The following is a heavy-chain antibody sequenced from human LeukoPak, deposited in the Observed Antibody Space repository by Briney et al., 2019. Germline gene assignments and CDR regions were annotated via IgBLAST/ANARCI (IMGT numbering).Heavy chain of an antibody. CDR1: GFSFSSYG. D-gene: IGHD5/OR15-5a*01. CDR3: AKDQSRWFVNIVSTGSAFDA. CDR2: ISYDGSNE. Sequence: PGRSLRLSCVASGFSFSSYGMNWVRQSPGKGLEWVAVISYDGSNEYYADSVKGRFTISRDNSKNTVYLEVNSLRAEDTAVFYCAKDQSRWFVNIVSTGSAFDAWGQGTLVTVSS. J-gene: IGHJ4*02. V-gene: IGHV3-30*18.